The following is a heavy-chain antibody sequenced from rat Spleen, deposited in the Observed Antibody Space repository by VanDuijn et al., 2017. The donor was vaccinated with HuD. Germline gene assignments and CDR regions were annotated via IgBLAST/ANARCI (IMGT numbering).Heavy chain of an antibody. CDR1: GFSLTDYS. V-gene: IGHV2S63*01. CDR3: ARDGYTLFDY. D-gene: IGHD2-3*01. Sequence: EVQLKESGPGLVQPSQTLSLTCTVSGFSLTDYSVHWVRQPPGKGLEWMGVMWSGGSTAYNSALKSRLSISRDTSKSQVFLKMNNLQTEDTATYYCARDGYTLFDYWGQGVMVTVSS. J-gene: IGHJ2*01. CDR2: MWSGGST.